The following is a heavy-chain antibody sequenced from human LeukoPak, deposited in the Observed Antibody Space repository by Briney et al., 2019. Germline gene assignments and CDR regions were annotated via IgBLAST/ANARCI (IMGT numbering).Heavy chain of an antibody. V-gene: IGHV3-23*01. D-gene: IGHD3-22*01. CDR1: GFTFSSYA. Sequence: GGSLRLSCAASGFTFSSYAMSWVRQAPGKGLEWVSAISGSGGSTYYADSVKGRFTISRDNSKNTLYLQMNSLRAEDTAVYYCAKAERITMIVVVPIDYWGQGTLVTVSS. J-gene: IGHJ4*02. CDR3: AKAERITMIVVVPIDY. CDR2: ISGSGGST.